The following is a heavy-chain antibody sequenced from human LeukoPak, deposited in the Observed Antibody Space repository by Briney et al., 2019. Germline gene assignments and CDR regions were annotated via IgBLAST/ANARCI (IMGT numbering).Heavy chain of an antibody. CDR2: INPSGGST. CDR3: ARDPVVGAGGNYFDY. V-gene: IGHV1-46*01. J-gene: IGHJ4*02. D-gene: IGHD1-26*01. CDR1: GYTFTSYY. Sequence: GASVKVSCKASGYTFTSYYMHWVRQAPGQGLEWMGIINPSGGSTSYAQKFQGRVTMTRDMSTSTVYMELSSLRSEDTAVYYCARDPVVGAGGNYFDYWGQGTLVTVSS.